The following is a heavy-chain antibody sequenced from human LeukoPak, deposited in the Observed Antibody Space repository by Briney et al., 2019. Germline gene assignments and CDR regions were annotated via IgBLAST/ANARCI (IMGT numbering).Heavy chain of an antibody. Sequence: GGSLRLSCAASGFTFSSYWMHWVRQAPGKGLVWVSRINSDGSSTSYADSVKGQFTISRDNAKNTLYLQMNSLRAEDTAVYYCARDRVAVAGFDYWGQGTLVTVSS. V-gene: IGHV3-74*01. CDR1: GFTFSSYW. CDR3: ARDRVAVAGFDY. CDR2: INSDGSST. J-gene: IGHJ4*02. D-gene: IGHD6-19*01.